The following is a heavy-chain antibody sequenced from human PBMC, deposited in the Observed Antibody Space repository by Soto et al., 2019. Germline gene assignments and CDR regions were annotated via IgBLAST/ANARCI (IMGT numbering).Heavy chain of an antibody. J-gene: IGHJ5*02. CDR3: ARDGPDEGFDP. CDR1: GFTFSSYW. V-gene: IGHV3-7*05. CDR2: IKQDGSEK. Sequence: GSLRLSCAASGFTFSSYWMSWVRQAPGKGLEWVANIKQDGSEKNYVDSVKGRFTISRDNAKNSLYLQMNSLRADDTAVYYCARDGPDEGFDPWGQGTLVTVSS.